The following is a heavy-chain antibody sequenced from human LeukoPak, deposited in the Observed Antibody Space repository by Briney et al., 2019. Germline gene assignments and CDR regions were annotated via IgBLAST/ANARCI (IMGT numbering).Heavy chain of an antibody. CDR2: ISGDNPGA. V-gene: IGHV3-23*01. J-gene: IGHJ4*02. CDR3: AKAPVGHCSGAFCYHFDS. Sequence: GGSLRLSCAASGLTFSTYAMSWVRQTPGKGLEWVAAISGDNPGAYHANSVKGRFTISRDNSKNTLHLQMSGLRAEDTARYYCAKAPVGHCSGAFCYHFDSWGQGTLVTVSS. CDR1: GLTFSTYA. D-gene: IGHD2-15*01.